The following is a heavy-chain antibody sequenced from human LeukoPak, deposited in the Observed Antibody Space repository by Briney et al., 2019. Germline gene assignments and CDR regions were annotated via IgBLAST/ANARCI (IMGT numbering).Heavy chain of an antibody. CDR2: TWYDGSNK. Sequence: PGRSLRLSCAASGFTFSSYGMHWVRQAPGKGLEWVAVTWYDGSNKYYADSVKGRFTISRDNSKNTLYLQMNSLRAEDTAVYYCARRGYSYGYHYYYMDVWGKGTTVTVSS. CDR1: GFTFSSYG. CDR3: ARRGYSYGYHYYYMDV. D-gene: IGHD5-18*01. J-gene: IGHJ6*03. V-gene: IGHV3-33*01.